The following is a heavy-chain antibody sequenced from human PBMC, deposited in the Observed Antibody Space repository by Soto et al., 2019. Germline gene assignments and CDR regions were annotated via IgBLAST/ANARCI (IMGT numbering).Heavy chain of an antibody. J-gene: IGHJ6*02. V-gene: IGHV5-51*01. CDR1: GGKLTNYG. Sequence: GQFQRISWKGVGGKLTNYGSGWVRQMPGKGLEWMGIVYPGDSDTRYSPSFQGQVTISADKSISTAYLQWSSLKASDTAIYYCARRGEGGLDVWGQGTTVTVSS. D-gene: IGHD2-21*01. CDR2: VYPGDSDT. CDR3: ARRGEGGLDV.